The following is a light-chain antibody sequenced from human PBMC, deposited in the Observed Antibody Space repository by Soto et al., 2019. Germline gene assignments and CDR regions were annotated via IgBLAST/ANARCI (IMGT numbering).Light chain of an antibody. CDR3: SSYTNSSTLLYV. Sequence: QSVLTQPASVSGSPGQSITISCTGTSSDIGGYSYVSWYQQHPGKAPKLMIYDVNNRPSGVSHRFSGSKSGNTASLTISGLQPEDEGDYYCSSYTNSSTLLYVFGTGTKLTVL. J-gene: IGLJ1*01. CDR1: SSDIGGYSY. CDR2: DVN. V-gene: IGLV2-14*01.